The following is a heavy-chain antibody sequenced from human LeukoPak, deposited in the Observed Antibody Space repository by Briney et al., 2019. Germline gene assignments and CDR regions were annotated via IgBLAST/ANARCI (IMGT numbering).Heavy chain of an antibody. CDR2: IYTSGST. CDR1: GGSISSYY. V-gene: IGHV4-4*07. J-gene: IGHJ6*02. CDR3: ARSLVVVPAADDYYYYYGMDV. D-gene: IGHD2-2*01. Sequence: PSETLSLTCTVPGGSISSYYWSWIRQPAGKGLEWIGRIYTSGSTNYNPSLKSRVTMSVDTSKNQFSLKLSSVTAADTAVYYCARSLVVVPAADDYYYYYGMDVWGQGTTVTVSS.